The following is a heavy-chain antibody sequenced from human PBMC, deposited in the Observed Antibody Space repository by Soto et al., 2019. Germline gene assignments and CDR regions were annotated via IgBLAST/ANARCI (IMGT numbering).Heavy chain of an antibody. V-gene: IGHV3-66*01. CDR2: IYSGGST. Sequence: EVQLVESGGGLVQPGGSLRLSCAASGFTVSTKYMSWVRQAPGKGVERVSVIYSGGSTFYADSVRGRFTISRDNSKNTVNLQMNSLRAEDTAVYYCARDPWAADYWGQGTLVTVSS. CDR1: GFTVSTKY. D-gene: IGHD3-16*01. J-gene: IGHJ4*02. CDR3: ARDPWAADY.